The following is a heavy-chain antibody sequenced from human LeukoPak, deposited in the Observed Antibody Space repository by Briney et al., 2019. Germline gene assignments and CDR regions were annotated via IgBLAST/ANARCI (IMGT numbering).Heavy chain of an antibody. V-gene: IGHV3-48*03. CDR3: ARGLGSYAYSDAFDI. CDR1: GFTFSSYE. Sequence: PGGSLRLSCAASGFTFSSYEMNRVRQAPGKGLEWVSYISSSGSTIYYADSVKGRFTISRDNAKNSLYLQMNSLRAEDTAVYYCARGLGSYAYSDAFDIWGQGTMVTVSS. CDR2: ISSSGSTI. J-gene: IGHJ3*02. D-gene: IGHD5-18*01.